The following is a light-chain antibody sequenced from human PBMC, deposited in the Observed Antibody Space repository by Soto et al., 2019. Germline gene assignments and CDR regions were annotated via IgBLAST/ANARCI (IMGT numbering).Light chain of an antibody. CDR3: QQFDNSLWT. CDR1: QSVPTSN. V-gene: IGKV3-20*01. Sequence: EIVLTQSPGTLSLSPGERATLSCRASQSVPTSNLAWYQQRPGQAPSLLIYGASSRATGIPDRFSGSGSGTDFTLTISRLEPEDFVVYYCQQFDNSLWTFGQGTKVEIK. J-gene: IGKJ1*01. CDR2: GAS.